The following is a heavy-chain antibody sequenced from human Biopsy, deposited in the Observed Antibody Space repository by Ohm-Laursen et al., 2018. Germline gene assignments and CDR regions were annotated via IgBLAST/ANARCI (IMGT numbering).Heavy chain of an antibody. CDR3: TRAEAGSGSLLYFDY. Sequence: LRLSCAASEFIFSRFWMYWVRQAPGQGLVWVSRINSDGSSTNYADAVKGRFTISRDNAKNTVFLQMNSLRAEDTAVYYCTRAEAGSGSLLYFDYWGQGTLVTVSS. J-gene: IGHJ4*02. D-gene: IGHD3-10*01. CDR1: EFIFSRFW. CDR2: INSDGSST. V-gene: IGHV3-74*01.